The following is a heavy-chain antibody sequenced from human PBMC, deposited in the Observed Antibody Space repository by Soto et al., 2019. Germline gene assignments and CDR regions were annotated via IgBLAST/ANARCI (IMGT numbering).Heavy chain of an antibody. CDR2: INPNSGGT. Sequence: AAVKFSFKASGYTFTGYYMHWVRQAPGQVLECMGWINPNSGGTNYAQKFQGRVTMTRDTSISTAYMGLSRLRSDDTAIYYCARDLRGYSNWFHPWGQGTLVTVSS. CDR3: ARDLRGYSNWFHP. D-gene: IGHD3-22*01. CDR1: GYTFTGYY. J-gene: IGHJ5*02. V-gene: IGHV1-2*02.